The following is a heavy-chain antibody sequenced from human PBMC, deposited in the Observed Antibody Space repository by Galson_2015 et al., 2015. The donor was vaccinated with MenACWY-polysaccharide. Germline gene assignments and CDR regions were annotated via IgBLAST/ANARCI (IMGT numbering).Heavy chain of an antibody. D-gene: IGHD2-21*02. CDR3: ATARGCGGDCYYFDY. CDR1: GFTFRSYG. CDR2: IWYDGSNK. V-gene: IGHV3-33*01. Sequence: SLRLSCAASGFTFRSYGMQWVRQAPGKGLEWVTIIWYDGSNKYYADSVKGRFTISRDNSKNTLYLQMYSLRAEDTAVYYCATARGCGGDCYYFDYWGQGTLVAVSS. J-gene: IGHJ4*02.